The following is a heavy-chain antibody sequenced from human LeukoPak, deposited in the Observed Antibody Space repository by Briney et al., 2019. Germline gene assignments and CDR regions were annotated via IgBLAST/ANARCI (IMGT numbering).Heavy chain of an antibody. CDR3: TRDIGGRSAY. Sequence: GGSLRLSCEASGFSFRSFWMHWVRQVPGEGLVWVSRLNEDGGITNYADFAKGRFTISRDNARNTLYLQMNSLRADDTAVYYCTRDIGGRSAYWGQGTLDTVSS. V-gene: IGHV3-74*01. CDR2: LNEDGGIT. CDR1: GFSFRSFW. D-gene: IGHD3-16*01. J-gene: IGHJ4*02.